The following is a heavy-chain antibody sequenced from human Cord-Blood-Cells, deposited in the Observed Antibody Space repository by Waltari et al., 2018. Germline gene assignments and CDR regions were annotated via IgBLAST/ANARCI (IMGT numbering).Heavy chain of an antibody. CDR2: IYYSGST. D-gene: IGHD6-13*01. V-gene: IGHV4-59*11. Sequence: QMQLQESGPGLVKPSETLSLTCTVSGGSISSHYWSWIRQPPGKGLEWIGYIYYSGSTNYNPSLKSRVTISVDTSKNQFSLKLSSVTAADTAVYYCARGREGSSSWYYFDYWGQGTLVTVSS. CDR1: GGSISSHY. J-gene: IGHJ4*02. CDR3: ARGREGSSSWYYFDY.